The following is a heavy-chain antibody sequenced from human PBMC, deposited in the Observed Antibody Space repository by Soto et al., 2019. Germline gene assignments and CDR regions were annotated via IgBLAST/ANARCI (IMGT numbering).Heavy chain of an antibody. CDR2: IKQDGSEK. V-gene: IGHV3-7*01. D-gene: IGHD6-6*01. Sequence: AVGSLRLSCAASGFTFSSYWMSWVRQAPGKGLEWVANIKQDGSEKYYVDSVKGRFTISRDNAKNSLYLQMNSLRAEDTAVYYCAREAIAARLGPFFDYWGQGTLVTVSS. J-gene: IGHJ4*02. CDR1: GFTFSSYW. CDR3: AREAIAARLGPFFDY.